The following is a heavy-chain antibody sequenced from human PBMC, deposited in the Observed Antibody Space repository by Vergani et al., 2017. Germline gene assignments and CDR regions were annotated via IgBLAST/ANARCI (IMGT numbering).Heavy chain of an antibody. J-gene: IGHJ6*03. CDR3: VYRETGCETTCFFYAFYYDYYMDV. CDR1: GFSLNTRGVS. D-gene: IGHD7-27*01. CDR2: IYWNDDQ. Sequence: QITLKESGPTLVKPTQTLTLTCTFSGFSLNTRGVSVAWIRQPPGKALDWLALIYWNDDQHYSPSLNNRVTITKDTSKNQVVLTMTNMDYVDTGTYYCVYRETGCETTCFFYAFYYDYYMDVWGKGTTVTVSS. V-gene: IGHV2-5*04.